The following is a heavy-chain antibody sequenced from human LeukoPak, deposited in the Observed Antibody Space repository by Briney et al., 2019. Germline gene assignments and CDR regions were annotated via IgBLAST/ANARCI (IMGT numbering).Heavy chain of an antibody. V-gene: IGHV3-64*01. CDR1: GFTFSSYA. J-gene: IGHJ4*02. CDR3: ARGRGMTFDY. D-gene: IGHD2-21*02. CDR2: ISSNGGST. Sequence: GGSLRLSCAASGFTFSSYAVHWVRQAPGKGLEYVSAISSNGGSTYYANSVKGRFTISRDNSKNTLYLQMGSLRAEDMAVYYCARGRGMTFDYWGQGTLVTVSS.